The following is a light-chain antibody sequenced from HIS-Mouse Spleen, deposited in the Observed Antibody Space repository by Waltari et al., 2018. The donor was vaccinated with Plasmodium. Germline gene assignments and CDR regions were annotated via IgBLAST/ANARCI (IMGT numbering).Light chain of an antibody. J-gene: IGKJ1*01. CDR3: QQYNNWPRGT. Sequence: ELVMTPAPATLSGPSGERATRSCRASQSVSSNFAWYQQKPGQAPRLLIYGASTRATGIPARCSGSGSGTEFTLTISSMQSEDFAVYYCQQYNNWPRGTFGQGTKVEIK. CDR2: GAS. V-gene: IGKV3-15*01. CDR1: QSVSSN.